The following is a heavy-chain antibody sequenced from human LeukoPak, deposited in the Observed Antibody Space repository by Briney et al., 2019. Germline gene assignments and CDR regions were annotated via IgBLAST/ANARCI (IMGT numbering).Heavy chain of an antibody. CDR2: INHSGST. CDR3: ARLGYCSGGSCYSFDY. D-gene: IGHD2-15*01. Sequence: SETLSLTCAVHGGSFSGYYWSWIRQPPGKGLEWIGEINHSGSTNYNPSLKSRVTISVDTSKNQFSLKLSSVTAADTAVYYCARLGYCSGGSCYSFDYWGQGTLVTVSS. V-gene: IGHV4-34*01. CDR1: GGSFSGYY. J-gene: IGHJ4*02.